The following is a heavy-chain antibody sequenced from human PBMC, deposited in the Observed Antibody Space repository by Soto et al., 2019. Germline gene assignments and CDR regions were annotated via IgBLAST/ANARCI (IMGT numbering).Heavy chain of an antibody. Sequence: EVQLVESGGGLVQPGGSLRLSCAASGFTFSSYWMHWVRQAPGKGLVWVSRINSDGSSTSYADSVKGRLTTPRDNAKNTPYLQMNSLRDEDTAVYYGARDGIAARLPHDAFDIWGQGTMVTVSS. V-gene: IGHV3-74*01. J-gene: IGHJ3*02. CDR2: INSDGSST. CDR3: ARDGIAARLPHDAFDI. CDR1: GFTFSSYW. D-gene: IGHD6-6*01.